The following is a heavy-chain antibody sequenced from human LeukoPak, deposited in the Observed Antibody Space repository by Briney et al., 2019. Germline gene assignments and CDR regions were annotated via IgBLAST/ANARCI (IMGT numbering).Heavy chain of an antibody. D-gene: IGHD6-13*01. CDR3: ARDGDGYSLDGFYFDY. CDR2: IIAIFVTA. CDR1: GVTFISYA. Sequence: SVKVSCKASGVTFISYAISWVRQAPGQGLEWMGRIIAIFVTANYAQKFQGRDTLSTDTPPRTAYIGMCGLRSEDTAVYYCARDGDGYSLDGFYFDYWGQGTLVTVSS. V-gene: IGHV1-69*05. J-gene: IGHJ4*02.